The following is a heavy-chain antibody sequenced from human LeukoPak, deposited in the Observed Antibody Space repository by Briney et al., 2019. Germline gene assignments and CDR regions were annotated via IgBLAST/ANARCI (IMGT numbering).Heavy chain of an antibody. D-gene: IGHD1-14*01. CDR2: LYSDGNT. J-gene: IGHJ4*02. CDR3: ARGVEPLAANTLAY. CDR1: GFTAITNE. V-gene: IGHV3-53*01. Sequence: PGGSLRLSCAAPGFTAITNEMTWVRKPPGKGLDWASVLYSDGNTKYADSVQGRFTISRDNSKNTLYLEMNSLSPDDTAVYYCARGVEPLAANTLAYWGQGTLVTVSS.